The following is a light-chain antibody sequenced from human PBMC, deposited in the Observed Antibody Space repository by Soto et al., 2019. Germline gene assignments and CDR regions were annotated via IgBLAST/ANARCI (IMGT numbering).Light chain of an antibody. V-gene: IGKV1-5*01. CDR3: QQYGSYPRT. Sequence: DIQMTQSPSTLSASVGDGVTITCRASETITTSLAWYQQQPGTAPKVLIYDASTLERGVPSRFSGSGSGTEFTLTISSLQPSYFATYYCQQYGSYPRTFGQGTELDIK. J-gene: IGKJ1*01. CDR2: DAS. CDR1: ETITTS.